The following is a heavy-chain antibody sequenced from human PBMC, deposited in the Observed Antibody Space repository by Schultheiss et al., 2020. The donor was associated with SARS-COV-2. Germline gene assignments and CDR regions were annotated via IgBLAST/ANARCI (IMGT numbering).Heavy chain of an antibody. CDR2: INHSGST. V-gene: IGHV4-34*01. D-gene: IGHD3-16*01. CDR3: ARVLWGSGHEDY. CDR1: GGSFSGYY. J-gene: IGHJ4*02. Sequence: SETLSLTCAVYGGSFSGYYWSWIRQPPGKGLEWIGEINHSGSTNYNPSLKSRVTISVDTSKNQFSLKLSSVTAADTAVYYCARVLWGSGHEDYWGQGTLVTAPQ.